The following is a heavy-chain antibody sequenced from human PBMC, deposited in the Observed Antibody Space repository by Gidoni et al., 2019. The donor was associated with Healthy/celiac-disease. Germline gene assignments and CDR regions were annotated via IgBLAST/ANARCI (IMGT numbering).Heavy chain of an antibody. V-gene: IGHV4-59*01. Sequence: QVQLQESGPGLVKPSETLSLTCTVSGGSISSYYWSWIRQPPGKGLEWIGYIYYSGSTNYNPSLKSRVTISVDTSKNQFSLKLSSVTAADTAVYYCARVGAVAGLDYWGQGTLVTVSS. J-gene: IGHJ4*02. CDR3: ARVGAVAGLDY. CDR1: GGSISSYY. CDR2: IYYSGST. D-gene: IGHD6-19*01.